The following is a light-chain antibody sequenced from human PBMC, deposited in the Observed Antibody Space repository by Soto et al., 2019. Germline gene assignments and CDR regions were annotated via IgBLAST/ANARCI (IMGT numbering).Light chain of an antibody. Sequence: QSALTQPASVSGSPGQSITISCTGTTSAVGGYHYVSWYQQHPGKAPKLMIYEVSNRPSGVSNRFSGSKSGNTASLTISGLRAEDEADYFCSSYGSTSTRYVFGTGTKLTVL. J-gene: IGLJ1*01. CDR1: TSAVGGYHY. V-gene: IGLV2-14*01. CDR2: EVS. CDR3: SSYGSTSTRYV.